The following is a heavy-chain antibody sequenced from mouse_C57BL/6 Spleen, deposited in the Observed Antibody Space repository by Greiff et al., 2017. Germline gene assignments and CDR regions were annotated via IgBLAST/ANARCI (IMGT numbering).Heavy chain of an antibody. CDR2: IDPSDSYT. CDR1: GYTFTSYW. Sequence: QVQLQQPGAEFVMPGASVKLSCKASGYTFTSYWMPWVKQRPGQGLEWIGEIDPSDSYTNYNQKFKGKFTLTVDKSSSTAYMQISSLTSEDSAVYYCASYGSSSWFAYWGQGTLVTVSA. D-gene: IGHD1-1*01. V-gene: IGHV1-69*01. J-gene: IGHJ3*01. CDR3: ASYGSSSWFAY.